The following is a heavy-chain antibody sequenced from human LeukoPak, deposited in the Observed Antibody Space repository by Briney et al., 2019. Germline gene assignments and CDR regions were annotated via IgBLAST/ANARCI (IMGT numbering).Heavy chain of an antibody. D-gene: IGHD6-13*01. CDR2: IYSGGST. V-gene: IGHV3-66*01. J-gene: IGHJ4*02. CDR1: GFTVSSNY. Sequence: GGSLRLSCAASGFTVSSNYMSWVRQAPGKGLEWVSVIYSGGSTYYADSVKGRFTISRDNSKNTLHLQMNSLRAEDTAVYCCAKVPGASSSWRYYFDYWGQGTLVTVSS. CDR3: AKVPGASSSWRYYFDY.